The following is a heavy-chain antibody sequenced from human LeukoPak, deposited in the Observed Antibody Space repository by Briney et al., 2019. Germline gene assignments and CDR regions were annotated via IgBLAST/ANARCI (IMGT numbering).Heavy chain of an antibody. Sequence: ASVKVSCKASGHTFTGYYMHWVRQAPGQGLEWMGWINPNSGGTNYAQKFQGRVTMTRDTYISTAYMELSRVRSDDTAVYYCARDLAAADHFDYWGQGTLVTVSS. CDR3: ARDLAAADHFDY. V-gene: IGHV1-2*02. J-gene: IGHJ4*02. CDR2: INPNSGGT. D-gene: IGHD6-13*01. CDR1: GHTFTGYY.